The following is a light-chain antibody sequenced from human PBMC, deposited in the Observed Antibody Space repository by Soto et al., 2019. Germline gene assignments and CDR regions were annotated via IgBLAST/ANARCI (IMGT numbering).Light chain of an antibody. CDR1: QSVSSN. CDR2: GAS. CDR3: QHYNNWPRT. Sequence: EIVMTQSPATLSVSPGERATLSCRASQSVSSNLAWYQRKPGQAPRLLIYGASSRATGIPARFSGSGSGTEFTLTIGSLQSEDFAVYYCQHYNNWPRTFGQGTKVEIK. J-gene: IGKJ1*01. V-gene: IGKV3-15*01.